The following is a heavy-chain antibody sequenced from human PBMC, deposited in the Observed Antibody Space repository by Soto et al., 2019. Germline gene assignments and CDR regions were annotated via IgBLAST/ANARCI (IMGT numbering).Heavy chain of an antibody. D-gene: IGHD2-8*02. CDR3: ARRPNTGGSFLDY. V-gene: IGHV5-51*01. CDR2: IYPGDSDV. Sequence: ETLEICCKASGYSFSSCWIAWVRRMPGKGLEWMGIIYPGDSDVRYSPSFQGQVPITADRSISTAYLQWSSLTASDTAMYFCARRPNTGGSFLDYWGQGTLDPVSS. CDR1: GYSFSSCW. J-gene: IGHJ4*02.